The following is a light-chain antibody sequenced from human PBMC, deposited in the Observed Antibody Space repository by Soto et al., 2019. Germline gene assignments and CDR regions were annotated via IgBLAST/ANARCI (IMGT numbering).Light chain of an antibody. Sequence: DLVLNQSPDSLAVSLGERATINYKSSQVVLYSSNNKNYLAWYQQKPGQPPKLLIYWASTRESGVPDRFSGSGSGTDFTLTISSLQAEDVAVYYCQQYYSTPPWTFGQGTKVDIK. V-gene: IGKV4-1*01. CDR1: QVVLYSSNNKNY. CDR3: QQYYSTPPWT. CDR2: WAS. J-gene: IGKJ1*01.